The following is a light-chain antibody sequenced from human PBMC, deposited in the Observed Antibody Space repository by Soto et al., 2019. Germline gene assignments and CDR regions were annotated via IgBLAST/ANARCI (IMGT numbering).Light chain of an antibody. J-gene: IGLJ2*01. Sequence: QSALTQPASVSGSPGQSITISCTGTSSDVGGYNYVSRYQQHPDKVPKLMIYDVGNRPSGVSNRFSGSKSGNTASLTISGLQAEDEADYYCSSYTSSSTVLFGGGTKLTVL. CDR1: SSDVGGYNY. V-gene: IGLV2-14*03. CDR3: SSYTSSSTVL. CDR2: DVG.